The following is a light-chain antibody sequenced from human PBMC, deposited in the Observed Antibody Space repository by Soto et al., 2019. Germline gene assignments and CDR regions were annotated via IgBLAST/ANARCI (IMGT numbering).Light chain of an antibody. J-gene: IGKJ1*01. Sequence: AIRMTQSPSSLSASTGDRVTITCRASQGISSYLAWYQQKPGIAPKLLIYAASTLHSGVPSRFSGSGSGTDFTLTISCLQSEDFATYYCQQYYSYPWTFGQGTKVEIK. V-gene: IGKV1-8*01. CDR1: QGISSY. CDR2: AAS. CDR3: QQYYSYPWT.